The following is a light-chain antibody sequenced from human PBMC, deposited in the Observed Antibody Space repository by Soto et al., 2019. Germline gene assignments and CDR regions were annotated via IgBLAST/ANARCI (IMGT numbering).Light chain of an antibody. CDR1: QSVSSN. V-gene: IGKV3-15*01. Sequence: EIVMTQSPATLSVSPGERATLSCRASQSVSSNLAWYQQKPGQAHRLLIYGASTRATGIPARFSGSESGTEFTLTISSLQSEDLAVYYCQQYNNWPYTFGQGTKLEIK. CDR3: QQYNNWPYT. CDR2: GAS. J-gene: IGKJ2*01.